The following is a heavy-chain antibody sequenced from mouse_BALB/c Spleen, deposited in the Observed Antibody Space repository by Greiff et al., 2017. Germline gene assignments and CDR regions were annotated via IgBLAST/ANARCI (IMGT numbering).Heavy chain of an antibody. CDR2: ISDGGSYT. CDR3: ARDRYGNYENAMDY. Sequence: EVQLVESGGGLVKPGGSLKLSCAASGFTFSDYYMYWVRQTPEKRLEWVATISDGGSYTYYPDSVKGRFTISRDNAKNNLYLQMSSLKSEDTAMYYCARDRYGNYENAMDYWGQGTSVTVSS. J-gene: IGHJ4*01. V-gene: IGHV5-4*02. D-gene: IGHD2-1*01. CDR1: GFTFSDYY.